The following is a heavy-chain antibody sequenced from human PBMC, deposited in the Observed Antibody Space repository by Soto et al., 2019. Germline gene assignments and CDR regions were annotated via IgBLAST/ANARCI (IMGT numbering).Heavy chain of an antibody. D-gene: IGHD6-19*01. CDR2: IYYSGST. Sequence: QVQLQESGPGLVKPSETLSLTCTVSGGPISSSTDYWSWIRQPPGKGLEWIGYIYYSGSTNYNPSLKSRVTISIDTFKNQFSLKVSSVTAADTAVYYCARSTKYSSGWFSEDYYGMDVWGQGTTVTVSS. CDR3: ARSTKYSSGWFSEDYYGMDV. J-gene: IGHJ6*02. CDR1: GGPISSSTDY. V-gene: IGHV4-61*01.